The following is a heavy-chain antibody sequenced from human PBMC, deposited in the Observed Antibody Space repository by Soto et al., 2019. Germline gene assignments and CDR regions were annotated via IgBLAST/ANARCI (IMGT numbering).Heavy chain of an antibody. D-gene: IGHD2-8*01. CDR2: ITRSTSYK. CDR3: ARELLTNGWSYVETYYYGMDV. CDR1: VFSFSDNN. Sequence: RLSCEASVFSFSDNNMNWVRQSPGRGLEWVSAITRSTSYKYYADSVKGRFTISRDNAKNSLHLQMKSLRDEDTAVYYCARELLTNGWSYVETYYYGMDVWGQGTTVSVSS. V-gene: IGHV3-21*01. J-gene: IGHJ6*02.